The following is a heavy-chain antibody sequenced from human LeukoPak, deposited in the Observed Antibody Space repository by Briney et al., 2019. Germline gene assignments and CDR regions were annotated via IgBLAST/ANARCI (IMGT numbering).Heavy chain of an antibody. CDR1: GGSISSGYY. J-gene: IGHJ4*02. CDR2: IYHSGSS. Sequence: SQTLSLTCAVSGGSISSGYYWGWIRQPPGKGLEWIGSIYHSGSSYYNPSLKSRVTISVDTSKNQFSLKLSSVTTADTAVYYCAREPRITAAVDYWGQGTLVTVSS. CDR3: AREPRITAAVDY. V-gene: IGHV4-38-2*02. D-gene: IGHD6-13*01.